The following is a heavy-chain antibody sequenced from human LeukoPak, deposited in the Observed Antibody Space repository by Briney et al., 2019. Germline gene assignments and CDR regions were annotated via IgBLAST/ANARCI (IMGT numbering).Heavy chain of an antibody. CDR1: GFTFSSYA. CDR2: ISGNGGNT. V-gene: IGHV3-64*01. J-gene: IGHJ4*02. D-gene: IGHD3-10*01. Sequence: GGSLRLSCAASGFTFSSYAMHWVRQAPGKGLEYVSAISGNGGNTFYANSVKGRFTISRDNSKNTLYLQMGSLKPEDMAVYYYARDRGMTLGDYWGQGTLVTVSS. CDR3: ARDRGMTLGDY.